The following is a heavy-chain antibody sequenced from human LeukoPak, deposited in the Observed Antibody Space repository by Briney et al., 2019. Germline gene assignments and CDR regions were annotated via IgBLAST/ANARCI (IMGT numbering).Heavy chain of an antibody. CDR3: ARDPLPRIAVAGQTYYYYYMDV. CDR1: GYTFTSYG. D-gene: IGHD6-19*01. J-gene: IGHJ6*03. V-gene: IGHV1-18*01. CDR2: SSAYNGNT. Sequence: ASVKVSCKASGYTFTSYGINWVRQAPGQGLEWMGWSSAYNGNTNYAQNFQGRVTMTTDTSTSTAYMELRSLTYDDTAVYYCARDPLPRIAVAGQTYYYYYMDVWGKGTTVTISS.